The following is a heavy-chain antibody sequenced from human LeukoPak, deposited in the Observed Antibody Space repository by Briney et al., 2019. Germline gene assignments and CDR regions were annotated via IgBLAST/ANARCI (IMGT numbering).Heavy chain of an antibody. Sequence: GASVKVSCKASGYTFTGYYMHWVRQAPGQALEWMGWINPKSGGTNYAQKFQGRVTMTRDTSISTAYMELSRLRSDDTAVYYCARPAGVSSSWYPDAFDIWGQGTMVTVSS. CDR2: INPKSGGT. V-gene: IGHV1-2*02. J-gene: IGHJ3*02. CDR3: ARPAGVSSSWYPDAFDI. CDR1: GYTFTGYY. D-gene: IGHD6-13*01.